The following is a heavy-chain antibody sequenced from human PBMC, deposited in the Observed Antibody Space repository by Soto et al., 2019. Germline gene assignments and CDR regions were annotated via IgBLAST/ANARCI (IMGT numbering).Heavy chain of an antibody. D-gene: IGHD1-26*01. CDR2: IYYSGST. Sequence: QLQLQESGPGLVKPSETLSLTCTVSGGSISSSSYYWGWIRQPPGKGLEWIGNIYYSGSTYYNPSLKSRVTISVDTSKNQFSPKLSSVTAADTAVYYCARRVSGCHFHYWGQGTQVTVSS. V-gene: IGHV4-39*01. CDR3: ARRVSGCHFHY. CDR1: GGSISSSSYY. J-gene: IGHJ4*02.